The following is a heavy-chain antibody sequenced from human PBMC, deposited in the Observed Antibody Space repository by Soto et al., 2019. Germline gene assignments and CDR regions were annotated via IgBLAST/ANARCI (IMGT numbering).Heavy chain of an antibody. D-gene: IGHD4-17*01. V-gene: IGHV3-48*02. CDR2: IGTGTSII. Sequence: EVRLVESGGGLVQPGGSPRLSCAASGFTFSDYGMNWVRQAPGKGLEWISFIGTGTSIIFYADSVKGRFTISRDNAKTSLYLQMNSLRDEDTAVYYCASGYGGADYWGQGTLVTVSS. J-gene: IGHJ4*02. CDR1: GFTFSDYG. CDR3: ASGYGGADY.